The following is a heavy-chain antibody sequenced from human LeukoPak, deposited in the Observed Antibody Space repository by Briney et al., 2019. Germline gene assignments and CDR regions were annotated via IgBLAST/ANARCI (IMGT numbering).Heavy chain of an antibody. Sequence: PSETLSLTCAVYGGSFSGYYWGWIRQPPGKGLEWIGSIYYSGSTYYNPSLKSRVTISVDTSKNQFSLKLSSVTAADTAVYYCARPQYCSSTSCYWGNWGQGTLVTVSS. CDR1: GGSFSGYY. CDR2: IYYSGST. CDR3: ARPQYCSSTSCYWGN. D-gene: IGHD2-2*01. J-gene: IGHJ4*02. V-gene: IGHV4-39*01.